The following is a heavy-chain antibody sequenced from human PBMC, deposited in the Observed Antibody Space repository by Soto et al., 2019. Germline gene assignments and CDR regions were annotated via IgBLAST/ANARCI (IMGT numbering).Heavy chain of an antibody. CDR2: IHYSGST. J-gene: IGHJ6*02. CDR3: AGGYSSGWYRNYYYGMDV. V-gene: IGHV4-59*01. Sequence: SETLSLTCTVSGGSISSYYWSWIRQPPGKGLEWIGYIHYSGSTNYNPSLKSRVTISVDTSKNQFSLKLSSVTAADTAVYYCAGGYSSGWYRNYYYGMDVWGQGTKVTVSS. CDR1: GGSISSYY. D-gene: IGHD6-19*01.